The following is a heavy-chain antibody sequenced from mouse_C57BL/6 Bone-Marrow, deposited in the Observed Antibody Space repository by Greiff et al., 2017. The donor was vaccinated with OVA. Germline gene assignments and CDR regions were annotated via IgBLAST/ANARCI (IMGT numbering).Heavy chain of an antibody. Sequence: EVQLVESGPGLVKPSQTLSLTCSVTGYSITSDYWNWIRKFPGKKLEYMGNISYSGSTYYNPYLKSRIFITRDTYKNQYYLQLNSVTTDDTATYCCARKDYGKWYFDVWGTGTTVTVSS. J-gene: IGHJ1*03. CDR3: ARKDYGKWYFDV. CDR2: ISYSGST. V-gene: IGHV3-8*01. CDR1: GYSITSDY. D-gene: IGHD2-1*01.